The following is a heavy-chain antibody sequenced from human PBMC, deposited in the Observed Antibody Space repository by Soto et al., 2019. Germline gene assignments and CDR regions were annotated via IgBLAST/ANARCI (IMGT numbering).Heavy chain of an antibody. Sequence: QVQLVESGGGVVQPGRSLRLSCAASGFTFSSYAMHWVRQAPGKGLEWVAVISYDGSNKYYADSVKGRFTISRDNSKNTLYLQMTSLRAEDTAVYYCARSRPSCYYASSGPVDFSFDIWGQGTMVTVSS. CDR2: ISYDGSNK. CDR1: GFTFSSYA. J-gene: IGHJ3*02. V-gene: IGHV3-30-3*01. D-gene: IGHD3-22*01. CDR3: ARSRPSCYYASSGPVDFSFDI.